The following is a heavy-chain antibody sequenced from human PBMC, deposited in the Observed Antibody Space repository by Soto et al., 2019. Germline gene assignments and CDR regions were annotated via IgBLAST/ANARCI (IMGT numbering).Heavy chain of an antibody. V-gene: IGHV1-2*02. J-gene: IGHJ5*01. D-gene: IGHD3-10*01. Sequence: SVKVSCKASGYTFTGYFMHWVRQAPGQGLEWMGWINPYSGDADYAQSFQGRGTMTRDTSISTVYMKPSRLRFHARAVYSCSIFIRYAYYNSPLYSCSQGSLVTVSA. CDR3: SIFIRYAYYNSPLYS. CDR2: INPYSGDA. CDR1: GYTFTGYF.